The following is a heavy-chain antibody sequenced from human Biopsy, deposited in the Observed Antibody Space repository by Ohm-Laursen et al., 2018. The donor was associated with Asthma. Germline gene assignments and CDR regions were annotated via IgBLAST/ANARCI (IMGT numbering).Heavy chain of an antibody. D-gene: IGHD6-25*01. J-gene: IGHJ5*02. CDR1: GGSINIGDYY. V-gene: IGHV4-30-4*08. CDR3: ARASAAASSNWFDP. Sequence: TLSLTCTVSGGSINIGDYYWSWIRQHPVKGLEWIGHIYYSGSTYYNPSLKSRVSISLDTSKNQFSLRLSSVTAADTAVYYCARASAAASSNWFDPWGRGTLVTVSS. CDR2: IYYSGST.